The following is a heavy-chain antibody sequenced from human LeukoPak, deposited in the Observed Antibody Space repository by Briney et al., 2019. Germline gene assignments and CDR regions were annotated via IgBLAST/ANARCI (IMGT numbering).Heavy chain of an antibody. CDR2: IYYSRST. CDR3: ARIVGASDY. CDR1: GGSISSSSYY. Sequence: SETLSLTCTVSGGSISSSSYYWGWVRQPPGKGLEWIGSIYYSRSTYYHPSLKSRVTISVDTTKNQFSLELSSVTAADTAVYYCARIVGASDYWGQGTLVTVSS. V-gene: IGHV4-39*01. D-gene: IGHD1-26*01. J-gene: IGHJ4*02.